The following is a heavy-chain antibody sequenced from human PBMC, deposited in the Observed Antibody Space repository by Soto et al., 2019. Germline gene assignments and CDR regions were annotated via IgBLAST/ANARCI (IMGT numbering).Heavy chain of an antibody. Sequence: PSQTLSLTCAISGDSVSSNSAAWNWIRQSPSRGLEWLGRTYYRSKWYNDYAVSVKSRITINPDTSKNQFSLQLNSVTPEDTAVYYCERDQEQQLVRHYYYGMDVWGHGTTVPVSS. J-gene: IGHJ6*02. CDR1: GDSVSSNSAA. D-gene: IGHD6-13*01. CDR3: ERDQEQQLVRHYYYGMDV. CDR2: TYYRSKWYN. V-gene: IGHV6-1*01.